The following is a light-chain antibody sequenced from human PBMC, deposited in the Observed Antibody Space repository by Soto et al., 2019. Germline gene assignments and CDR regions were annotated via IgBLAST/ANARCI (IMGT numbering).Light chain of an antibody. CDR2: EGT. V-gene: IGLV2-23*01. Sequence: QSARTQPASVSASPGQSITISCTGTSSNVGTYDLVSWYQHHPDKAPKLIIYEGTKRPSGISSRFSGSKSGNTASLTISGLQAEDDADYYCCSFAVGAALVFGGGTKLTVL. J-gene: IGLJ2*01. CDR1: SSNVGTYDL. CDR3: CSFAVGAALV.